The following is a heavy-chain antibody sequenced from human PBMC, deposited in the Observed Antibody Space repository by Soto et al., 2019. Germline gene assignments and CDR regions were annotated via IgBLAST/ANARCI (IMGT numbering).Heavy chain of an antibody. CDR3: ARPKMDPYYGMDV. CDR1: GYSFTSHW. Sequence: GESLKISCKGSGYSFTSHWIGWVRQMPGKGLEWMGIIYPGDSDTRYSPSFQGQVTISADKSISTAYLQWSSLKASDTAMYYCARPKMDPYYGMDVWGQGTTVTVSS. CDR2: IYPGDSDT. V-gene: IGHV5-51*01. J-gene: IGHJ6*02.